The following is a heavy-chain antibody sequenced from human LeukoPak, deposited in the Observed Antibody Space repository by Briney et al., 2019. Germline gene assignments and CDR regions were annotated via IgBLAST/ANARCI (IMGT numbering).Heavy chain of an antibody. J-gene: IGHJ4*02. CDR3: VSRGCSGTSCYVGSLYYFDY. D-gene: IGHD2-2*01. Sequence: GGSLRLSCAASGLSLSRYWLTWVRQAPGKGLEWVANIKEDGSEKNYVDSVKGRFIISRDNAKNSLYLQMNSLRDEDTAVYHCVSRGCSGTSCYVGSLYYFDYWGQGTLVTVSS. CDR1: GLSLSRYW. CDR2: IKEDGSEK. V-gene: IGHV3-7*03.